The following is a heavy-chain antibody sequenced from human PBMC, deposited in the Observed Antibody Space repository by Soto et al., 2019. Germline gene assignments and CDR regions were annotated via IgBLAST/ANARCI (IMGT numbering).Heavy chain of an antibody. Sequence: EVQLVESGGGLVQPGGSLRLSCAASGFTFSSYEMNWVRQAPGKGLEWVSYISSSGSTIYYADSVKGRFTISRDNAKNSLYLQMNSLRAEDTAVYYCARVGAPQLGFDYWGQGTLVTVSS. CDR2: ISSSGSTI. CDR3: ARVGAPQLGFDY. D-gene: IGHD6-13*01. V-gene: IGHV3-48*03. J-gene: IGHJ4*02. CDR1: GFTFSSYE.